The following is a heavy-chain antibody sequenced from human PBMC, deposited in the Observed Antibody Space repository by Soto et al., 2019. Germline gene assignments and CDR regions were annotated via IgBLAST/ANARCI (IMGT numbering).Heavy chain of an antibody. CDR3: ARYKDRSQLGRNYYYIRDV. CDR2: NMPVFPTP. J-gene: IGHJ6*02. V-gene: IGHV1-69*12. Sequence: VKLEQSGPEVKKPGASVKVSCKASGGTFSTSALSWVRQAPGQGLEWMGGNMPVFPTPDYAQKFQGSVTITADESTSTAYMELDGLTSDDPAVYYCARYKDRSQLGRNYYYIRDVWGQGTAVTVSS. D-gene: IGHD1-20*01. CDR1: GGTFSTSA.